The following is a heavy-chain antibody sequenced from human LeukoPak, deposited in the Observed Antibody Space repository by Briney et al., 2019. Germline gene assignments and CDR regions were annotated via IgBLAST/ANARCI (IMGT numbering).Heavy chain of an antibody. CDR3: AKDMETRVSSGLGGFDY. CDR1: GFTFDDYA. D-gene: IGHD6-19*01. J-gene: IGHJ4*02. CDR2: ISWTSSNI. Sequence: GRSLRLSCAASGFTFDDYAMHWVRQAPGKGLEWVSGISWTSSNIGYADSVKGRFTISRDNAKNSLYLQMNSLRAEDTALYYCAKDMETRVSSGLGGFDYWGQGTLITVSS. V-gene: IGHV3-9*01.